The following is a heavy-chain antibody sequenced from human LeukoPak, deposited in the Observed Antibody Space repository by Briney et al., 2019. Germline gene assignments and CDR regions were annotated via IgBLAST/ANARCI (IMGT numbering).Heavy chain of an antibody. CDR2: IYYSGSI. CDR1: GGSISSYY. CDR3: ARHADSSVAGRIDY. J-gene: IGHJ4*02. D-gene: IGHD6-19*01. V-gene: IGHV4-59*08. Sequence: SETLSLTCAVYGGSISSYYWSWIRQPPGNGLEGIGYIYYSGSINYNPSLKSRVPISVDTSKNQFSLKLSSVTAADTAVYYCARHADSSVAGRIDYWGQGTLVTVSS.